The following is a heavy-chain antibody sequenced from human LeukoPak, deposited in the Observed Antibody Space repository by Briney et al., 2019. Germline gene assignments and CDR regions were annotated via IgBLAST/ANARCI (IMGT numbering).Heavy chain of an antibody. D-gene: IGHD3-22*01. CDR1: GGSIRSNY. Sequence: SETLSLTCTVSGGSIRSNYWSCIRPPPRKRLEWSGYIYYSGRTNYNPSLKSRVTISVDTSKTQFSLKLSSVTAADTAVYYCARAGDYYDSSGYILFDYGGQGTLVTVSS. V-gene: IGHV4-59*01. CDR2: IYYSGRT. J-gene: IGHJ4*02. CDR3: ARAGDYYDSSGYILFDY.